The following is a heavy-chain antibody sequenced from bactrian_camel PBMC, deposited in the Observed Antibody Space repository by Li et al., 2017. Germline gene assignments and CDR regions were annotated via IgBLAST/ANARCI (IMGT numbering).Heavy chain of an antibody. D-gene: IGHD2*01. CDR2: IDFEGNP. Sequence: HVQLVESGGGSVQVGGSLRLSCAYSGRTYSYCMGWFRQAPGKEREGVAAIDFEGNPSYVDSVKGRFTVSKDTRNDTLYLQMSSLKPEGTAMYYCAAGGGNGAFCYTGERSMDYWGQGTQVTVS. V-gene: IGHV3S57*01. J-gene: IGHJ4*01. CDR1: GRTYSYC. CDR3: AAGGGNGAFCYTGERSMDY.